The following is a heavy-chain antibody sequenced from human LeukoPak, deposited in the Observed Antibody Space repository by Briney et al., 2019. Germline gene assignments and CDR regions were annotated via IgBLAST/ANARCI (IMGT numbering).Heavy chain of an antibody. D-gene: IGHD2-15*01. CDR1: GFAFGSYW. CDR3: ARRYCSGGSCYFDY. CDR2: INQGGSDT. J-gene: IGHJ4*02. Sequence: GGSLRLSCAASGFAFGSYWMSWVRQAPGKGLEWVANINQGGSDTYYADSVRGRFTISRDNAKNSLYLQMNSLRDEDTAVYYCARRYCSGGSCYFDYWGQGTLVTVSS. V-gene: IGHV3-7*04.